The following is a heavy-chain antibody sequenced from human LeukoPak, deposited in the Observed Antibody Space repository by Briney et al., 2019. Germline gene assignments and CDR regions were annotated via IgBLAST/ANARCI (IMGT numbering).Heavy chain of an antibody. V-gene: IGHV3-7*01. CDR3: ARVWSSGYTKDY. D-gene: IGHD3-22*01. J-gene: IGHJ4*02. CDR2: IDRDGRVQ. Sequence: GGSLRLPCTASGFTTHYWLNWVRQSPGKGLEWVANIDRDGRVQHYVDSVEGRFTISRDSAKNSLALQMHSLRAEDTAVYYCARVWSSGYTKDYWGQGTLVTVSS. CDR1: GFTTHYW.